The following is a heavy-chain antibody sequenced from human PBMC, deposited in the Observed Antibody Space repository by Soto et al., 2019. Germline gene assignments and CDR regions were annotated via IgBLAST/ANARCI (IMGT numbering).Heavy chain of an antibody. J-gene: IGHJ4*02. D-gene: IGHD2-2*01. CDR3: ARLVVPAAGTFDD. V-gene: IGHV4-59*01. Sequence: SETLSLTCTVSGGSISSYYWSWIRQPPGKGLEWIGYIYYSGSTNYNPSLKSRVTISVDTSKNQFSLKLSSVTAADTAVYYCARLVVPAAGTFDDWGQGTLVTVSS. CDR2: IYYSGST. CDR1: GGSISSYY.